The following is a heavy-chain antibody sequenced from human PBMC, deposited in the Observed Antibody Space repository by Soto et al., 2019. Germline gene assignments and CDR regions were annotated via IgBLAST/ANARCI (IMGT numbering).Heavy chain of an antibody. J-gene: IGHJ4*02. CDR2: IAAGNGNT. Sequence: ASVKVSCKASGYRIADYTIHWVRQAPGHGLEWMGWIAAGNGNTRFSQKFQGRLTITWDTPTNIAYMELSSLRSEDTSLYYCARDFGSPSSPFDYWGQGTLVTVSS. CDR3: ARDFGSPSSPFDY. D-gene: IGHD6-6*01. V-gene: IGHV1-3*01. CDR1: GYRIADYT.